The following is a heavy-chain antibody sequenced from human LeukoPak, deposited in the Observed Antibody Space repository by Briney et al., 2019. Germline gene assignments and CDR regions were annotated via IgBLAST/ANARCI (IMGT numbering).Heavy chain of an antibody. J-gene: IGHJ4*02. V-gene: IGHV3-30-3*01. D-gene: IGHD2-21*01. CDR1: GFTFSSYA. CDR2: ISYDGSNK. Sequence: GGSLRLSCAASGFTFSSYAMHWVRQAPGKGLEWVAVISYDGSNKYYADSVKGRFTIPRDNSKNTLYLQMNSLRAEDTAVYYCARKELWSYYFDYWGQGTLVTVSS. CDR3: ARKELWSYYFDY.